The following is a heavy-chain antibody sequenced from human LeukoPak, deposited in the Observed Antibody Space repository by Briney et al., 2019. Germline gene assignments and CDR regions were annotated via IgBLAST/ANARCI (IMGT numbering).Heavy chain of an antibody. J-gene: IGHJ4*02. D-gene: IGHD3-3*01. Sequence: PGGSLRLSCAASGFTFSSYGMHWVRQAPGKGLEWVAVISYDGSNKYYADSVKGRFTISRDNSKNTLYLQMNSLRAEDTAVYYCAKVGPQGTIFGVVTYWGQGTLATVSS. CDR3: AKVGPQGTIFGVVTY. V-gene: IGHV3-30*18. CDR1: GFTFSSYG. CDR2: ISYDGSNK.